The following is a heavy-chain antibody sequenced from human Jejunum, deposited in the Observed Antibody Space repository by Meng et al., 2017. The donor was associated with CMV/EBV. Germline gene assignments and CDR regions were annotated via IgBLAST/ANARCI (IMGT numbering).Heavy chain of an antibody. D-gene: IGHD1-26*01. CDR1: GYTFTNYG. V-gene: IGHV1-18*01. CDR2: ISAYNGNT. Sequence: QAQLVQSGGEVKPGASVKVSCKASGYTFTNYGITWVRQAPGQGLEWMGWISAYNGNTNYAQTLQGRVTMTTDTSTSTAYMELGSLRSDDTAVYYCARVEVGITSGDYWGQGTLVTVSS. J-gene: IGHJ4*02. CDR3: ARVEVGITSGDY.